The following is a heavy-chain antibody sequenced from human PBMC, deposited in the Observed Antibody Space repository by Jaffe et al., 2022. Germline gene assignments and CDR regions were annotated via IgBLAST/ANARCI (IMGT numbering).Heavy chain of an antibody. CDR2: ISSGSSTI. CDR3: ARDHMLQGVNAANDAFDV. D-gene: IGHD3-10*01. CDR1: GFTFSSYS. Sequence: EVQLVESGGGLAQPGGSVRLSCAASGFTFSSYSMNWVRQAPGKRLEWVSYISSGSSTIYYADSVKGRFTISRDNDKNSLYLQMNSLRAEDTAIYYCARDHMLQGVNAANDAFDVWGQGTLVTVSS. J-gene: IGHJ3*01. V-gene: IGHV3-48*01.